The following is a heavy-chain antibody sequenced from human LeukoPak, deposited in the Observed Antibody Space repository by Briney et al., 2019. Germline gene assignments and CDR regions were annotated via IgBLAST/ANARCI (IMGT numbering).Heavy chain of an antibody. J-gene: IGHJ4*02. CDR1: GGSISSYY. CDR3: ASITESGGDY. Sequence: PSGTLSLTCTVSGGSISSYYWSWIRQPPGKGLEWIGYIYYSGSTNYNPSLKSRVTISVDTSKNQFSLKLSSVTAADTAVYYCASITESGGDYWGQGTLVTVSS. D-gene: IGHD1-14*01. CDR2: IYYSGST. V-gene: IGHV4-59*01.